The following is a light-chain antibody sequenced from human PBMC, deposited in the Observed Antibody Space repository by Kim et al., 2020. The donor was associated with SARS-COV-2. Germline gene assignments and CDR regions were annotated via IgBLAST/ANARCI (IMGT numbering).Light chain of an antibody. CDR2: GKN. V-gene: IGLV3-19*01. J-gene: IGLJ2*01. Sequence: SSELTQDPAVSVALGQTVRITCQGDSLRSYYASWYQQKPGQAPVLVIYGKNNRPSGIPDRFPGSSSGNTASLTITGARAEDEADYYCNSRDSSGNHLVVF. CDR1: SLRSYY. CDR3: NSRDSSGNHLVV.